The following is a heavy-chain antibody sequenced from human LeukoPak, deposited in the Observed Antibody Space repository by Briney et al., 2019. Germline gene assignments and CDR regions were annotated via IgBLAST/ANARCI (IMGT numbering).Heavy chain of an antibody. CDR3: ARAENSSGWYLNYYYYMDV. V-gene: IGHV1-18*01. CDR1: GYTFTSYG. D-gene: IGHD6-19*01. Sequence: ASVKVSCKASGYTFTSYGISWVRQAPGQGREWMGWISAYNGNTNYAQKLQGRVTMTTDTSTSTAYMELRSLRSDDTAVYHCARAENSSGWYLNYYYYMDVWGKGTTVTVSS. J-gene: IGHJ6*03. CDR2: ISAYNGNT.